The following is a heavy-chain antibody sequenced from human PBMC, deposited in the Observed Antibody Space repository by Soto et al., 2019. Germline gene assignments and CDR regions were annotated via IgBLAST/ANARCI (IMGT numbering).Heavy chain of an antibody. V-gene: IGHV3-48*01. D-gene: IGHD7-27*01. CDR1: GFILSDCA. CDR3: ARDLSWGSNWYYYMDV. Sequence: EVQLVESGGGLVQPGGSLRLSCATSGFILSDCAMNWVRQAPGKGLEWVSYISSSSSVIDYADSVKGPFTVSRDNARNAPDLQTNSLRAEDTAVYYCARDLSWGSNWYYYMDVWGKGTTVTVSS. CDR2: ISSSSSVI. J-gene: IGHJ6*03.